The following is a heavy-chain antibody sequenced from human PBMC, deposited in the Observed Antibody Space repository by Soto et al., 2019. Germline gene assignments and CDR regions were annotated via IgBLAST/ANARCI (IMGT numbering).Heavy chain of an antibody. J-gene: IGHJ6*02. D-gene: IGHD6-19*01. V-gene: IGHV1-8*01. CDR2: MNPNSGNT. Sequence: ASVKVSCKASGYTFTSYDINWVRQATGQGLEWMGWMNPNSGNTGYAQKFQGRVTMTRNTSISTAYMELSSLRSEDTAVYYCARDDIAVAYYYYYYGMDVWGQGTTVTVS. CDR1: GYTFTSYD. CDR3: ARDDIAVAYYYYYYGMDV.